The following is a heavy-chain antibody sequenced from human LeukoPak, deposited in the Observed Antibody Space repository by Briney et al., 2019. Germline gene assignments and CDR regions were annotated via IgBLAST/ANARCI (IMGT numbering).Heavy chain of an antibody. CDR2: VSPSDGST. Sequence: ASVKVSCKASGYTFTSYYMHWVRQAPGQGLEWMGIVSPSDGSTSYAQKFQGRVTMTRDTSTGTVYMELSSLRSEDTAVYYCARALAAAGTHFDYWGQGTLVTVSS. D-gene: IGHD6-13*01. J-gene: IGHJ4*02. CDR3: ARALAAAGTHFDY. V-gene: IGHV1-46*01. CDR1: GYTFTSYY.